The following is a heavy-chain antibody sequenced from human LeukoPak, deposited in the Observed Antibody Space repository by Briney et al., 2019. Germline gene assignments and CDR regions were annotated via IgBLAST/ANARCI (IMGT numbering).Heavy chain of an antibody. CDR2: IKQDGSEI. J-gene: IGHJ1*01. CDR3: AKDPRNSDYSQH. Sequence: GGSLRLSCVASGFTFSNYWMSWVRQAPGKGLEWVANIKQDGSEIYYVGSVKGRFTISRDNAKSSLYLQMNSLRAEDTAVYYCAKDPRNSDYSQHWGQGTLVTVSS. V-gene: IGHV3-7*03. CDR1: GFTFSNYW. D-gene: IGHD4-23*01.